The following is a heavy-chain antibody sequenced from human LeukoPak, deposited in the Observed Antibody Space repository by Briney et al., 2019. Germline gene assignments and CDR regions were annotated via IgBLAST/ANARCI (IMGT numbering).Heavy chain of an antibody. J-gene: IGHJ5*02. CDR1: GYRFTSNW. CDR3: ARQPEGTWFDP. Sequence: KLGESLKISCKDSGYRFTSNWISWVRQMPGKGLEWMGRIDPSDSYTNYSPSFQGHVTISADKSISTACLQWSSLKASDTAMYYCARQPEGTWFDPWGQGTLVTVSS. CDR2: IDPSDSYT. D-gene: IGHD1-1*01. V-gene: IGHV5-10-1*01.